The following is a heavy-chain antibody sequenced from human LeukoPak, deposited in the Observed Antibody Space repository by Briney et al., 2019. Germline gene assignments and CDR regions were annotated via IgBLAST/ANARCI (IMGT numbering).Heavy chain of an antibody. CDR1: GGSFSTYY. V-gene: IGHV4-34*01. Sequence: SETLSLTCAVYGGSFSTYYWSWIRQPPGEGLEWIGEINHSGSTNYNPSLKSRLTISVDTSKNQFSLKLSSVTAADTAVYYCTRGGFVSYYYGSGSYSPLDYWGQGTLVTVSS. CDR2: INHSGST. CDR3: TRGGFVSYYYGSGSYSPLDY. J-gene: IGHJ4*02. D-gene: IGHD3-10*01.